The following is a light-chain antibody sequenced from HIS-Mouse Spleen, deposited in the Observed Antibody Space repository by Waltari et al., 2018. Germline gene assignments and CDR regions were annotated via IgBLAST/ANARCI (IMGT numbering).Light chain of an antibody. J-gene: IGLJ2*01. CDR3: NSRDSSGNHVV. Sequence: SSELTQDPAVSVALGQTVRITCHGDSLRGYSARWYQQNPGQAPVLVIYGKNNRHSGIPDRFSGSSSGNTASLTITGAQAEDEADYYCNSRDSSGNHVVFGGGTKLTVL. CDR1: SLRGYS. V-gene: IGLV3-19*01. CDR2: GKN.